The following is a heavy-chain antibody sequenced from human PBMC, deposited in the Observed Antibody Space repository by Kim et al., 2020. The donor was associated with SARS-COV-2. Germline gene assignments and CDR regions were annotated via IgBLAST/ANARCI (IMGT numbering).Heavy chain of an antibody. CDR1: GYSFTSYW. CDR3: ARLYPSGIAVAGGGRSFDY. V-gene: IGHV5-10-1*01. Sequence: GESLKISCKGSGYSFTSYWISWVRQMPGKGLEWMGRIDPSDSYTNYSPSFQGHVTISADKSISTSYLQWSSLKASDTAMYYCARLYPSGIAVAGGGRSFDYWGQGTLVTVSS. CDR2: IDPSDSYT. D-gene: IGHD6-19*01. J-gene: IGHJ4*02.